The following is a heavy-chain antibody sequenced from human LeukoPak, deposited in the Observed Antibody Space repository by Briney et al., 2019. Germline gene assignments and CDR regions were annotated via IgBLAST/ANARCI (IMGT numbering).Heavy chain of an antibody. CDR2: IRGSGGST. D-gene: IGHD6-6*01. V-gene: IGHV3-23*01. CDR1: GFTFSSYA. CDR3: ATRREYSSSRGY. J-gene: IGHJ4*02. Sequence: GGSLRLSCAASGFTFSSYAMSSVRQAPGKGLEWVSAIRGSGGSTYYAHSVKGRFPISSDNSKNTLYLQMNSLRAEDTAVYYCATRREYSSSRGYWGQGTLVTVSS.